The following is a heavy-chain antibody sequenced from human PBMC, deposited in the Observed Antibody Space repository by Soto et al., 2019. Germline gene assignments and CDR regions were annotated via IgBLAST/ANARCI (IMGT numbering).Heavy chain of an antibody. D-gene: IGHD2-2*01. CDR1: GYTFTDYD. Sequence: QVQLVQSGAEVRRPGTSVMVSCKTSGYTFTDYDINWVRQATGQGLEGMGWMNPNSGNTGYAQKFQGRVSMTRNTATSTAYMELSSLRSDDTAIYSCARDSSTTNPVWGQGTMVTVSS. CDR2: MNPNSGNT. V-gene: IGHV1-8*01. CDR3: ARDSSTTNPV. J-gene: IGHJ3*01.